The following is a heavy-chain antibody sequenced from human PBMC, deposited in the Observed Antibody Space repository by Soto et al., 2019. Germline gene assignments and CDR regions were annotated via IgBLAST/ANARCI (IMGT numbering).Heavy chain of an antibody. CDR3: VRDQYFFDSSGYYDY. D-gene: IGHD3-22*01. CDR1: GYTFVSYG. V-gene: IGHV1-18*01. J-gene: IGHJ4*02. Sequence: QVQLVQSGAEVKQPGASVKVSCKVSGYTFVSYGIAWVRQAPGQGLEWMGWISPYNGNTNYAQKLQGRVTMTTDTSTSTAYMDLTSLRSDDTAVYYCVRDQYFFDSSGYYDYWGQGTLVTVSS. CDR2: ISPYNGNT.